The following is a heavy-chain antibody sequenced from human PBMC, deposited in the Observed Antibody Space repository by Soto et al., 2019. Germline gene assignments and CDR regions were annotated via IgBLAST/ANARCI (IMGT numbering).Heavy chain of an antibody. CDR1: GGSISSGGYY. V-gene: IGHV4-31*03. CDR2: ISYSGST. J-gene: IGHJ6*02. Sequence: SETLSLTCTVSGGSISSGGYYWSWIRQHPGKGLEWIGYISYSGSTYYNPSLKSRVTISVDTSKNQFSLKLSSVTAADTAVYYCARDSVDYYDSSPYKGPSSYGMDAWGQGTTVT. CDR3: ARDSVDYYDSSPYKGPSSYGMDA. D-gene: IGHD3-22*01.